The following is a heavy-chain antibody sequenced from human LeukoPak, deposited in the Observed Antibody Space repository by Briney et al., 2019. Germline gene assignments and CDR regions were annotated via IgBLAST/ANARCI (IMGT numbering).Heavy chain of an antibody. J-gene: IGHJ4*02. D-gene: IGHD1-26*01. Sequence: PGGSLRLSCAASGFTFSSYAMHWVRQAPGKGLEWVAVISYDGSNKYYADSVKGRFTISRDNSKNTLYLQMNSLRAEDTAVYYCAKEDWVRLRGEDYWGQGTLVTVSS. CDR3: AKEDWVRLRGEDY. CDR2: ISYDGSNK. CDR1: GFTFSSYA. V-gene: IGHV3-30-3*01.